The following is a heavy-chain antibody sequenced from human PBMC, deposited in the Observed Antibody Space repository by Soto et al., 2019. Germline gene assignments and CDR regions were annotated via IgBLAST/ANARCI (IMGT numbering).Heavy chain of an antibody. CDR2: INDNGGST. CDR1: GFTFRNYA. J-gene: IGHJ4*02. D-gene: IGHD1-7*01. CDR3: AKRSVSGTYSPFDY. V-gene: IGHV3-23*01. Sequence: PGVSLSLSCAASGFTFRNYALSWVRQPAGKGLEWISAINDNGGSTYHADSVKGRFTISRDNSKNTLYLQMNSLRSEDTAIYYCAKRSVSGTYSPFDYWGQGTLVTSPQ.